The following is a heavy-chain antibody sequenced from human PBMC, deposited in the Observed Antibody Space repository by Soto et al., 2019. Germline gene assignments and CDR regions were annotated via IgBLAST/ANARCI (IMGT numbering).Heavy chain of an antibody. V-gene: IGHV1-46*03. CDR3: ASTRPDIVPTMSDAFDI. Sequence: QVQLVQSGAEVKKPGASVKVSCKASGYTFTSYYMHWVRQAPGQGLEWMGIINPSGGSTSYAQKFQGRRTMTRXXSXSXXYTELRSLISEDTAVYYRASTRPDIVPTMSDAFDIWGHGTMVPVPS. J-gene: IGHJ3*02. D-gene: IGHD5-12*01. CDR2: INPSGGST. CDR1: GYTFTSYY.